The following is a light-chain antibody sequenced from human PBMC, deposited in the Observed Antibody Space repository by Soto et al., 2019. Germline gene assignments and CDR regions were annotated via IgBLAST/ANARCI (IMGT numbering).Light chain of an antibody. CDR1: QSVSSN. V-gene: IGKV3-15*01. CDR2: GAS. Sequence: EIVMTQSPATLSVSPGERATLSCRASQSVSSNLAWYQQKPGQAPRLLVYGASTRATGIPALFSGSGSGTQLSFTITRLQSEEFAVYYCRQHNHWPLTFGGGTKVEIK. CDR3: RQHNHWPLT. J-gene: IGKJ4*01.